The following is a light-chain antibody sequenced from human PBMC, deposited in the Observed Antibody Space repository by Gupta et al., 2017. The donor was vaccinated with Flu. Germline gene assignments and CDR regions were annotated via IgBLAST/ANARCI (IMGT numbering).Light chain of an antibody. Sequence: DIQMTQSPSTLSASIGDRVAITCRASQSINTWLAWYQQKPGKAPNLLIYEVSTLESGTPSRFSGSGSGTEFTLTITSLQPDDFATYFCQQYNSFPLTFGQGTKVDLK. V-gene: IGKV1-5*03. CDR2: EVS. J-gene: IGKJ1*01. CDR1: QSINTW. CDR3: QQYNSFPLT.